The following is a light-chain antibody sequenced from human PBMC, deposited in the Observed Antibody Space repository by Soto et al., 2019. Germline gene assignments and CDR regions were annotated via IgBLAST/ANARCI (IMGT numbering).Light chain of an antibody. Sequence: DIVLTQSPGTLSLSPGERATLSCRASQTVRDGYLAWYQQKPGQAPRLLIYDASKRATGIPARFSGSGSGTDFTLTISSLEPEDFAVYYCQQRSNWPPPLTFGGGTKVEIK. V-gene: IGKV3-11*01. J-gene: IGKJ4*01. CDR2: DAS. CDR1: QTVRDGY. CDR3: QQRSNWPPPLT.